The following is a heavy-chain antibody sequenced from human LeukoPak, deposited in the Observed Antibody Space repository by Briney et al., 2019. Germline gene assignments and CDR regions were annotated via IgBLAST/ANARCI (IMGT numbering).Heavy chain of an antibody. Sequence: GESLRLSCAASGFTFTTYWMSWVRQAPGKGLEWVSYISSSSSTIYYADSVKGRFTISRDNAKNSLYLQMNSLRAEDTAVYYCARVDSGWYGKYYFDYWGQGTLVTVSS. V-gene: IGHV3-48*01. CDR1: GFTFTTYW. D-gene: IGHD6-19*01. CDR3: ARVDSGWYGKYYFDY. CDR2: ISSSSSTI. J-gene: IGHJ4*02.